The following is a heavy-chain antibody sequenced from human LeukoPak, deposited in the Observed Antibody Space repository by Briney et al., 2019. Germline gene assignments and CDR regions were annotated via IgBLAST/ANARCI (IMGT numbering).Heavy chain of an antibody. V-gene: IGHV3-21*01. J-gene: IGHJ5*02. CDR1: GFTFSGYD. CDR2: ISGSSSL. D-gene: IGHD6-6*01. Sequence: GGSLRLSCAASGFTFSGYDMNWVRQAPGKGLEWVSSISGSSSLYYADSMKGRFTISRDNGKNSLYLQMNSLRAEDTAVYFCARGSSNVAARNNWFDPWGQGTLVTVSS. CDR3: ARGSSNVAARNNWFDP.